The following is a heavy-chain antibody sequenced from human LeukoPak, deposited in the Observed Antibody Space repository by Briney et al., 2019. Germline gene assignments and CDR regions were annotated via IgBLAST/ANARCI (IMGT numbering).Heavy chain of an antibody. Sequence: GASVKLSCKASGYTFTSYGISWVRQAPGQGLEWMGWINPNSGGTNYAQKFQGRVTMTRDTSISTAYMELSRLRSDDTAVYYCAREGGSVDAFDIWGQGTMVTVSS. D-gene: IGHD3-16*01. CDR2: INPNSGGT. V-gene: IGHV1-2*02. J-gene: IGHJ3*02. CDR1: GYTFTSYG. CDR3: AREGGSVDAFDI.